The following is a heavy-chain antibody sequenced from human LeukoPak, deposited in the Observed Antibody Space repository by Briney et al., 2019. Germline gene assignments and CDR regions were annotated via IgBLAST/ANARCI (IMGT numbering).Heavy chain of an antibody. Sequence: SETLSLTCTVSGGSISSDGYYWTWIRQHPGKGLEWIGYIYYSGTTYYNPSLESRVTRSVDTSKNQFSLRLSSVTAADTAVYYCARYRDSGGRLAFDIWGQGTMATVSS. J-gene: IGHJ3*02. D-gene: IGHD2-15*01. CDR1: GGSISSDGYY. CDR2: IYYSGTT. V-gene: IGHV4-31*03. CDR3: ARYRDSGGRLAFDI.